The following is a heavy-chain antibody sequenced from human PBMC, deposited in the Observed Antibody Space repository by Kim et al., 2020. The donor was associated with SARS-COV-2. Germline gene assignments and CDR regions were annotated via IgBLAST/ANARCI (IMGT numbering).Heavy chain of an antibody. CDR3: TTDHAVWDLDC. V-gene: IGHV3-15*01. D-gene: IGHD1-26*01. J-gene: IGHJ4*02. Sequence: DYAARVKGRFTISRDQSKNTLYLQMNSLRTEDTAVYYCTTDHAVWDLDCWGQGTLVTVSS.